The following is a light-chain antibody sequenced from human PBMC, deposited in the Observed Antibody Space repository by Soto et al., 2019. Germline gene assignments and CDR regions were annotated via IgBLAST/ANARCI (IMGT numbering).Light chain of an antibody. CDR2: KAT. CDR3: QQYETFSPWT. CDR1: QRIDTW. V-gene: IGKV1-5*03. J-gene: IGKJ1*01. Sequence: DIQMTQSPSTRSASIGDRVTITCRASQRIDTWLAWYQQKPGTAPKLLIYKATILQSGVPSRFSGSGSGTEFTLAISSLQPDDFATYYCQQYETFSPWTFGQGTKVDIK.